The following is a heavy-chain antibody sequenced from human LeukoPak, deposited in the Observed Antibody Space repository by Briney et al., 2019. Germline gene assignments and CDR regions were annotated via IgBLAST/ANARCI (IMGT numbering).Heavy chain of an antibody. Sequence: ASVTVSCKASGYTFTGYYMHWVRQAPGQGLEWMGWINPNSGGTNYAQKLQGRVTMTTDTSTSTAYMELRSLRSDDTAVYYCARGNWKLRWCDPGGEGTLVTVSS. J-gene: IGHJ5*02. CDR1: GYTFTGYY. CDR2: INPNSGGT. D-gene: IGHD1-1*01. V-gene: IGHV1-2*02. CDR3: ARGNWKLRWCDP.